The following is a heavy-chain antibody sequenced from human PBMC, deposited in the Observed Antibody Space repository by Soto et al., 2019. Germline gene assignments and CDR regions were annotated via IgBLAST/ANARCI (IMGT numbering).Heavy chain of an antibody. D-gene: IGHD3-3*01. CDR3: ARQSGGEFWSCYYIPYYYYGIDV. Sequence: GGSLRLSCAASGFTFSSYSMNWVRQAPGKGLEWVSSISSSSSCIYYADSVKGRFTISRDNAKNSLYLQMNSLRPEDTAVYYCARQSGGEFWSCYYIPYYYYGIDVWGQGTTVTVSS. CDR2: ISSSSSCI. CDR1: GFTFSSYS. J-gene: IGHJ6*02. V-gene: IGHV3-21*01.